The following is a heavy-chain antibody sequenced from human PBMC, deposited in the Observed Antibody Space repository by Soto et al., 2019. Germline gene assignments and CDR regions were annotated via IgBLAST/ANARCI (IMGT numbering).Heavy chain of an antibody. V-gene: IGHV1-18*01. Sequence: GPVKVYFRSSGYPFRTSGITFERQAPGQGLEWMGWISDHNGDTKYAQKLQGRVTMTTDTSTSTAYMELRSLRSDDTAIYYCARCGKWNYASDYWGQGTMVTVSS. CDR1: GYPFRTSG. CDR2: ISDHNGDT. CDR3: ARCGKWNYASDY. J-gene: IGHJ4*02. D-gene: IGHD1-7*01.